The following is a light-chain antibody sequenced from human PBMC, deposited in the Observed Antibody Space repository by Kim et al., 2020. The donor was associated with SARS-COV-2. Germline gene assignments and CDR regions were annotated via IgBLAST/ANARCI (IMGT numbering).Light chain of an antibody. CDR2: QDT. J-gene: IGLJ2*01. Sequence: SYELTQPPSVSVSPGQTASITCSGDKLGEKYACWYQQKPGQSPVLVIYQDTKRPSGIPERFSGSNSGNTATLTISGTPAMDEADYYCQTLASITVVFGGG. CDR1: KLGEKY. CDR3: QTLASITVV. V-gene: IGLV3-1*01.